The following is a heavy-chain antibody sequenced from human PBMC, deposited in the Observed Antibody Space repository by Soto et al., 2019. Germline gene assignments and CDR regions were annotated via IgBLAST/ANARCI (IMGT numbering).Heavy chain of an antibody. CDR2: IASDGSKK. Sequence: QVQLVESGGGVVQPGRSLRLSCVASGFTFSNNGIHWVRQAPGKGLEWVAVIASDGSKKYYADSVKGRFTISRDNSKNTLYLQMNCLGAEDTVVYYCAMNLYGGSSRFDYWGQGTLVTVSS. D-gene: IGHD2-15*01. J-gene: IGHJ4*02. CDR1: GFTFSNNG. V-gene: IGHV3-30*03. CDR3: AMNLYGGSSRFDY.